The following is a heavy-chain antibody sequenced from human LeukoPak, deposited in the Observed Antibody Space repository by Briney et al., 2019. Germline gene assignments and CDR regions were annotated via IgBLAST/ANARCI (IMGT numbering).Heavy chain of an antibody. CDR1: GFTVSSNY. J-gene: IGHJ4*02. D-gene: IGHD3-10*01. V-gene: IGHV3-66*01. CDR2: IYSGGST. Sequence: GGSLRLSCAASGFTVSSNYMSWVRQAPGKGLEWVSVIYSGGSTYYADSVKGRFTISRDNSKNTLYLQMNSLRAEDTAVYYCAKDLGSGSYRASPAYWGQGTLVTVSS. CDR3: AKDLGSGSYRASPAY.